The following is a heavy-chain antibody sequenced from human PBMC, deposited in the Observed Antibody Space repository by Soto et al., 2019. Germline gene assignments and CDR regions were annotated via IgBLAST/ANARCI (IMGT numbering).Heavy chain of an antibody. CDR1: GGSISSYY. CDR3: ARLGGTGTVLYYYYMDV. Sequence: SETLSLTCTVSGGSISSYYWSWIRQPPGKGLEWIGYIYYSGSTNYNPSLKSRVTISVDTSKNQFSLKLSSVTAADTAVYYCARLGGTGTVLYYYYMDVWGKGTTVTVSS. D-gene: IGHD1-1*01. J-gene: IGHJ6*03. V-gene: IGHV4-59*08. CDR2: IYYSGST.